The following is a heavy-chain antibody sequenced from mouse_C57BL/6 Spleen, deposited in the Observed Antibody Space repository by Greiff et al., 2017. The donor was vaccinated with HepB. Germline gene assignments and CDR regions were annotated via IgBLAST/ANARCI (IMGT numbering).Heavy chain of an antibody. CDR3: TSAIRDGSYYYAMDY. Sequence: VQLKESGAELVRPGASVKLSCTASGFNIKDDYMHWVKQRPEQGLEWIGWIDPENGDTEYASKFQGKATITADTSSNTAYLQLSSLTSEDTAVYYCTSAIRDGSYYYAMDYWGQGTSVTVSS. J-gene: IGHJ4*01. CDR1: GFNIKDDY. V-gene: IGHV14-4*01. D-gene: IGHD6-1*01. CDR2: IDPENGDT.